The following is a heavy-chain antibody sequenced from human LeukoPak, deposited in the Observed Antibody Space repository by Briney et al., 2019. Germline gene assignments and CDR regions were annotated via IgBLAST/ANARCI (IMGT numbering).Heavy chain of an antibody. V-gene: IGHV4-34*08. D-gene: IGHD5-24*01. CDR3: ARQFPDATDM. J-gene: IGHJ3*02. Sequence: GSLRLSCAASGFTFSSYAMHWVRQPPGKGREWVGEINHSGSTNYNPSLKSRVTISVDTSKNQFSLKLTSVTAADTAVYYCARQFPDATDMWGQGTMVTVSS. CDR2: INHSGST. CDR1: GFTFSSYA.